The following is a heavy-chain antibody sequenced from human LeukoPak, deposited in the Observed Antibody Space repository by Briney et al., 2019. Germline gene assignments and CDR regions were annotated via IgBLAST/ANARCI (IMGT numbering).Heavy chain of an antibody. CDR3: AVGRPSRGVIDAFDI. D-gene: IGHD3-10*01. CDR1: GGSISSSSYY. Sequence: PSETLSLTCTVSGGSISSSSYYWGWIRQPPGMGLEWIGSIYYSGSTYYNPSLKSRVTISVYTSKNQFSLKLSSVTAADTAVYYCAVGRPSRGVIDAFDIWGQGTMVTVSS. V-gene: IGHV4-39*01. CDR2: IYYSGST. J-gene: IGHJ3*02.